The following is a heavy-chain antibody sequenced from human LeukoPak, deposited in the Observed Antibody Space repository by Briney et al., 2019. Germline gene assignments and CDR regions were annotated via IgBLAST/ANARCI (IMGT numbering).Heavy chain of an antibody. D-gene: IGHD3-10*01. CDR1: GFSFSNSA. J-gene: IGHJ4*02. Sequence: GGSLRLSCTASGFSFSNSAMTWVRQAPGKGLEWVSSIGGGGSSYYAGSVKGRFTISRDNSKSTVYLQMNNLRAEDTAIFYCVKGVTMVRGSREFDYWGQGTLVTVSS. CDR3: VKGVTMVRGSREFDY. CDR2: IGGGGSS. V-gene: IGHV3-23*01.